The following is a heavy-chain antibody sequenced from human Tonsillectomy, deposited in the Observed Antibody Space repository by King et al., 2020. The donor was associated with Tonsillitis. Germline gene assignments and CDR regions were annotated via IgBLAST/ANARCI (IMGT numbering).Heavy chain of an antibody. V-gene: IGHV3-30*01. Sequence: VQLVESGGGVVQPGRSLRLSCAASGFTFSSYAMHWVRQAPGKGLEWVAVISYDGSNKYYADSVKGRLTISRDNSKNTLYLQMNSLRAEDTAVYYCAREIAAPDYWGQGTLVTVSS. CDR2: ISYDGSNK. CDR1: GFTFSSYA. J-gene: IGHJ4*02. CDR3: AREIAAPDY. D-gene: IGHD6-13*01.